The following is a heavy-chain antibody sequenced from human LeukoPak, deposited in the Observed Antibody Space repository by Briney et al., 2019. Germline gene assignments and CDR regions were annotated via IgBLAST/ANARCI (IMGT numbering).Heavy chain of an antibody. CDR1: GFNFANHA. Sequence: GGSLRLSCAASGFNFANHAMRWVRQAPGKGLEWVANIKQDGSEKNYVDSVKGRFTISRDNAKNSLYLQMNSLRAEDTAVYYCASGLELDYWGQGTLVTVSS. CDR2: IKQDGSEK. CDR3: ASGLELDY. J-gene: IGHJ4*02. V-gene: IGHV3-7*03.